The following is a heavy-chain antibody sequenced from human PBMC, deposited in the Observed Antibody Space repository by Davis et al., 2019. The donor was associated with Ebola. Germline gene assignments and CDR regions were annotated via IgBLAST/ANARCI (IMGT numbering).Heavy chain of an antibody. CDR1: GYTFTSYD. V-gene: IGHV1-8*01. CDR3: ARAPPKAAAVWFDP. J-gene: IGHJ5*02. CDR2: MNPNSGNT. Sequence: AASVKVSCNASGYTFTSYDINWVRQATGQGLEWMGWMNPNSGNTGYAQKFQGRVTMTRNTSISTAYMELSSLRSEDTAVYYCARAPPKAAAVWFDPWGQGTLVTVSS. D-gene: IGHD6-13*01.